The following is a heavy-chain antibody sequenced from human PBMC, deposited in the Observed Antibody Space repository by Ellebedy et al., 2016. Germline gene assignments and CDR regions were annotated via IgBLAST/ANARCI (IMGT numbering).Heavy chain of an antibody. D-gene: IGHD6-19*01. CDR1: GFTFSSYS. CDR2: ISSSSSYI. J-gene: IGHJ4*02. V-gene: IGHV3-21*01. CDR3: APIAVAHLDY. Sequence: GGSLRLSXAASGFTFSSYSMNWVRQAPGKGLEWVSSISSSSSYIYYADSVKGRFTISRDNAKNSLYLQMNSLRAEDTAVYYCAPIAVAHLDYWGQGTLVTVSS.